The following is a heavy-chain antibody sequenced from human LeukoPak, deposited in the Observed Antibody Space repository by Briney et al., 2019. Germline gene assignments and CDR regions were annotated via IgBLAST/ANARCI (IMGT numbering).Heavy chain of an antibody. CDR1: GGTFSSYA. Sequence: ASVKVSCKASGGTFSSYAISWVRQAPGQGLEWMGGIIPIFGTANYAQKFQGRVTITADESTSTAYMELSSLRSEDTAVYYCARDCRIRFPNSYYMDVWGKGTTVTVSS. D-gene: IGHD3-3*01. J-gene: IGHJ6*03. CDR2: IIPIFGTA. V-gene: IGHV1-69*13. CDR3: ARDCRIRFPNSYYMDV.